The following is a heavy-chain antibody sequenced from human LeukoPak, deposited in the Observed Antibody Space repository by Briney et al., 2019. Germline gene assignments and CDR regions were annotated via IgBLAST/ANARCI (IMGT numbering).Heavy chain of an antibody. J-gene: IGHJ4*02. CDR1: GFTFSVST. V-gene: IGHV3-21*01. D-gene: IGHD2-2*01. CDR2: IRPSGTDM. CDR3: ARADCRTASCFLDN. Sequence: PGGSLRLSCAASGFTFSVSTMTWVRQAPGKGLEWVSSIRPSGTDMYFAQSLKGRFTISRDNTWGTVSLQMSSLRVDDTAVYYCARADCRTASCFLDNWGQGTLVTVSS.